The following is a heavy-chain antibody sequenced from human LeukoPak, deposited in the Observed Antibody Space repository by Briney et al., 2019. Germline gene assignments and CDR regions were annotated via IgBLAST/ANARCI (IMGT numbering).Heavy chain of an antibody. D-gene: IGHD2-8*01. CDR3: AKDTSIARYCTNGVCSPFDY. V-gene: IGHV3-23*01. Sequence: PAGSLRLSCAASGFTFSSYAMSRVRPAQGNGLEGFSGISDSGGSTYDADSVTGPFTISRDNSKNTLYLQMNSLRAEDTAVYYCAKDTSIARYCTNGVCSPFDYWGQGTLVTVSS. J-gene: IGHJ4*02. CDR1: GFTFSSYA. CDR2: ISDSGGST.